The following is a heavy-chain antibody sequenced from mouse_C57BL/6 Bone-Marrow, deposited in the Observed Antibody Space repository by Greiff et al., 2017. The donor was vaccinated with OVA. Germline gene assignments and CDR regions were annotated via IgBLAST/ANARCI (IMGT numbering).Heavy chain of an antibody. CDR1: GFTFSDYY. D-gene: IGHD2-5*01. CDR2: ISNGGGST. CDR3: AMYSNYLDD. Sequence: DVKLVESGGGLVQPGGSLKLSCAASGFTFSDYYMYWVRQTPEKRLEWVAYISNGGGSTYYPDTVKGRFTISRDNAKNTLFLQMTSLRSEDTAMYYCAMYSNYLDDWGQGTTLTVSS. V-gene: IGHV5-12*03. J-gene: IGHJ2*01.